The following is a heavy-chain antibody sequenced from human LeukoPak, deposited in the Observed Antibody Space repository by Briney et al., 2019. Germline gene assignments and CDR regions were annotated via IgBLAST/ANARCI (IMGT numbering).Heavy chain of an antibody. CDR2: VNRDGSET. V-gene: IGHV3-7*03. CDR3: ARNNGMDV. Sequence: LAGGSLRLSCAASGFALSSHWMTWVRQVPERGPEWVANVNRDGSETYYLDSVKGRFTISKDNAKNSLYLQMNSLRAEDTALYHCARNNGMDVWGQGTTVIVSS. CDR1: GFALSSHW. J-gene: IGHJ6*02.